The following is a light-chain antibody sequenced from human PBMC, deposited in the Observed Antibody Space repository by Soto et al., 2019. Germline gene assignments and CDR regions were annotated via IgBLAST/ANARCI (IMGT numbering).Light chain of an antibody. CDR1: QGISSA. V-gene: IGKV1-13*02. J-gene: IGKJ3*01. CDR3: QQFNSYPIFT. Sequence: AIQLTQSPSSLSASVGDRVTITCRASQGISSAVVWYQQKPGEAPKLLIYYASTLESGVPSRLSGSGTGTDFTLTISSLQPEDFATYYCQQFNSYPIFTFGPGTKVDIK. CDR2: YAS.